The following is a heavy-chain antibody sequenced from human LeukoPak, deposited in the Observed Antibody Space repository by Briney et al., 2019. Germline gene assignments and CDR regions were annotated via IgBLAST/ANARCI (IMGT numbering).Heavy chain of an antibody. J-gene: IGHJ4*02. D-gene: IGHD6-13*01. Sequence: GGSLRLSCAASGFTVSSNFMSWVRQAPGKGLEWVSFISTSGGSTYYAASVMGRFVISRDNSKSTLYLQMNSLRAEDSAVYYCAKDRTSNWPNSFVYWGQGTLVTVSS. CDR3: AKDRTSNWPNSFVY. CDR2: ISTSGGST. V-gene: IGHV3-23*01. CDR1: GFTVSSNF.